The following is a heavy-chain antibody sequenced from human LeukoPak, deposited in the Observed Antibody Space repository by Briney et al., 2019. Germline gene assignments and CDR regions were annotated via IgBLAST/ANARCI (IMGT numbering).Heavy chain of an antibody. CDR2: IYYSGST. CDR3: ARDGDAGFHFG. V-gene: IGHV4-39*07. J-gene: IGHJ4*02. CDR1: GGSISSSSYC. D-gene: IGHD2-21*01. Sequence: SETLSLTCTVSGGSISSSSYCWGWIRQPPGKGLEWIGSIYYSGSTYYNPSLKSRVTISVDTSKNQFSLKLSSVTAADTAVYYCARDGDAGFHFGWGPRTLVAV.